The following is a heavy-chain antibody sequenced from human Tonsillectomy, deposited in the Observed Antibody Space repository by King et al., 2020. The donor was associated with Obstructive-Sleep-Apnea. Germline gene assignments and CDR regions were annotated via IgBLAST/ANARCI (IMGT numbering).Heavy chain of an antibody. CDR3: ARIGNYYFYYFVMDV. CDR1: GFSLSNARMG. D-gene: IGHD5-24*01. J-gene: IGHJ6*02. Sequence: VTLKESGHVLVKPTETLTLTCTVSGFSLSNARMGVSWIRQPPGKALEWLAHIFSNDEKSYSTSLKSRLTISKDTSKSQVVLTMTNIDPVDTATYYCARIGNYYFYYFVMDVWGQGTTVTVS. CDR2: IFSNDEK. V-gene: IGHV2-26*01.